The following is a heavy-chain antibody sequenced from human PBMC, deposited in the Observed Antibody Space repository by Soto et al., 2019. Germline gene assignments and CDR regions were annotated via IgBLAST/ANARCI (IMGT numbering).Heavy chain of an antibody. J-gene: IGHJ5*01. Sequence: TSETLSLTCTVSGGSISSGGYYWSWIRQHPGRGLEWIGYIYFSGGTYYNPSLRGRVTISIEMSQNQFSLNLSSVTAADTAVYYCARGGIVVIPDSWGQGTLVTVSS. CDR3: ARGGIVVIPDS. CDR2: IYFSGGT. CDR1: GGSISSGGYY. D-gene: IGHD3-22*01. V-gene: IGHV4-31*03.